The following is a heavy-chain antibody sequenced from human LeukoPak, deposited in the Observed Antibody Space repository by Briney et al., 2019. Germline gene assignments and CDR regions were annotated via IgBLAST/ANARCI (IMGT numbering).Heavy chain of an antibody. CDR2: INHSGST. D-gene: IGHD4-11*01. CDR3: ARGDSNSLEYLYYMDV. Sequence: PSETLSLTCAVYDGSFSGYYWRWIRQPPGKGLDWIGEINHSGSTNYNPSLKSRVSISVDTSKSQFSLKLDSVTAADTGVYYCARGDSNSLEYLYYMDVWGKGTTVTVSS. V-gene: IGHV4-34*01. CDR1: DGSFSGYY. J-gene: IGHJ6*03.